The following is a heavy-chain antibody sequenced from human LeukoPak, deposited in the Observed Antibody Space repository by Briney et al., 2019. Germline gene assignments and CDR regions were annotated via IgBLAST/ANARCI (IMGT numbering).Heavy chain of an antibody. Sequence: SVKVSCKASGGTFSSYAISWVRQAPGQGLEWMGGIIPIFGAANYAQKFQGRVTITADESTSTAYMELSSLRSEDTAVYYCARGGRYYDSSGYSSGHAFDIWGQGTMVTVSS. D-gene: IGHD3-22*01. J-gene: IGHJ3*02. CDR3: ARGGRYYDSSGYSSGHAFDI. V-gene: IGHV1-69*13. CDR2: IIPIFGAA. CDR1: GGTFSSYA.